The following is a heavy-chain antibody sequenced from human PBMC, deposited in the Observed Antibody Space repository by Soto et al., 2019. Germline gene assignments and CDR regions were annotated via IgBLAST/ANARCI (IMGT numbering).Heavy chain of an antibody. CDR3: ARSIVVVTALYY. Sequence: QVQLVQSGAEEKKPGASAKVSCMASGYTFTSYAMHWVRQAPGQRLEWMGWINAGNGNTKYSLKFQGIVIITRDTSASTAYMDLSSVRSEDTAVYYCARSIVVVTALYYWRMGILVTVSS. D-gene: IGHD2-21*02. CDR1: GYTFTSYA. J-gene: IGHJ4*02. CDR2: INAGNGNT. V-gene: IGHV1-3*05.